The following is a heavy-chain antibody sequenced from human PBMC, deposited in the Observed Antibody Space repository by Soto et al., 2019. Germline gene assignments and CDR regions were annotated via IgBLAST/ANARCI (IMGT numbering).Heavy chain of an antibody. V-gene: IGHV1-2*02. J-gene: IGHJ6*02. CDR1: GYTSTGYY. D-gene: IGHD4-4*01. CDR2: INPNSGGT. CDR3: ATAYSNYVYYYYGMDV. Sequence: ASVKVSCKASGYTSTGYYMHWVRQAPGQGLEWMGWINPNSGGTNYAQKFQGRVTMTRDTSISTAYMELSRLRSDDTAVYYCATAYSNYVYYYYGMDVWGQGTTVTVSS.